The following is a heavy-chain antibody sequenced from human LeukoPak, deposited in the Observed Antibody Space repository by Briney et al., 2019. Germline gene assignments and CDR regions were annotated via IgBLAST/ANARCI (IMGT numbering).Heavy chain of an antibody. CDR1: GFTFSSYA. D-gene: IGHD6-13*01. CDR3: ARARIAAAGIHG. V-gene: IGHV3-30*04. CDR2: ISYDGSNK. Sequence: PGGSLRLSCAASGFTFSSYAMHWVRQAPGKGLEWVAVISYDGSNKYYADSVKGRFTISRDNSKNTLYLQMNSLRAEDTAVYYCARARIAAAGIHGWGQGTLVTVSS. J-gene: IGHJ4*02.